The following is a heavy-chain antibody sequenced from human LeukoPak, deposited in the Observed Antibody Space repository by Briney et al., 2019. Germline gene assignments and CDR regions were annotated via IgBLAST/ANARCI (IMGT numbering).Heavy chain of an antibody. CDR3: ARAANPREGYYYYYMDV. CDR2: SNPNSGGT. CDR1: GYTFTGYY. Sequence: ASVKVSCKASGYTFTGYYMHWGRQAPGQGLEWMGWSNPNSGGTNYAQKFQGRVTMTRDTSISTAYMELSRLRSDDTAVYYCARAANPREGYYYYYMDVWGKGTTVTVSS. D-gene: IGHD6-25*01. V-gene: IGHV1-2*02. J-gene: IGHJ6*03.